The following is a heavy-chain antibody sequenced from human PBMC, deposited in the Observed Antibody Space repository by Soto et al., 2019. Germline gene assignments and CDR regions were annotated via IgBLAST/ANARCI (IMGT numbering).Heavy chain of an antibody. Sequence: SETLSLTCAVYGGSFSGYYWSWIRQPPGKGLEWIGEINHSGSTNYNPSLKSRVTISVDTSKNQFSLKLSSVTAADTAVYYCASHPYSSSSGGXNWGQGTLVTVSS. CDR2: INHSGST. J-gene: IGHJ4*02. CDR1: GGSFSGYY. CDR3: ASHPYSSSSGGXN. D-gene: IGHD6-6*01. V-gene: IGHV4-34*01.